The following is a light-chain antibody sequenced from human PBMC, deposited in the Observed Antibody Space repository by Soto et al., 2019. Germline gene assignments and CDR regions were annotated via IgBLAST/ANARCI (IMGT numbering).Light chain of an antibody. CDR1: SSNIGAGYD. CDR3: SSYTSSSTFYV. J-gene: IGLJ1*01. V-gene: IGLV1-40*01. Sequence: QSVLTQPPSVSGAPGQRVTISCTGSSSNIGAGYDVHWYQQLPGTAPKLLIYANINRPAGVPDRFSGSKSGNTASLTISGLQAEDEADYYCSSYTSSSTFYVFGTGTKVTVL. CDR2: ANI.